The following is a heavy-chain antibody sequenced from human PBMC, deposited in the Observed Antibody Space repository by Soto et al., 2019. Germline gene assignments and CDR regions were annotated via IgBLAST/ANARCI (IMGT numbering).Heavy chain of an antibody. CDR2: LSYSGST. CDR1: GGSISSHF. D-gene: IGHD2-8*01. Sequence: QVQLQESGPGLVKSSETLSLTCTVSGGSISSHFWSWIRQPPGRGLEWIGYLSYSGSTNTYPSLKGRVTMSIDTSKNQFSLKLNSVTAADMAVYYCARDLRTNGVSEFDYWGQGTLVTVSS. J-gene: IGHJ4*02. V-gene: IGHV4-59*11. CDR3: ARDLRTNGVSEFDY.